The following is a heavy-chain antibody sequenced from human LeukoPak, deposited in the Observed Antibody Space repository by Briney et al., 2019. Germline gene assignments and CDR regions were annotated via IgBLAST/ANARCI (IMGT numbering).Heavy chain of an antibody. Sequence: GRSLRLSCAASGFTFSSYGMHWVRQAPGKGLEWVASIKHDGSEKYYVDSVRGRFTISRDNTKNLLYLQMSNLRAEDTAVYYCATDRGWRTSGYYLYYFEYWGQGTLVTFSS. CDR2: IKHDGSEK. CDR3: ATDRGWRTSGYYLYYFEY. J-gene: IGHJ4*02. V-gene: IGHV3-7*01. D-gene: IGHD3-3*01. CDR1: GFTFSSYG.